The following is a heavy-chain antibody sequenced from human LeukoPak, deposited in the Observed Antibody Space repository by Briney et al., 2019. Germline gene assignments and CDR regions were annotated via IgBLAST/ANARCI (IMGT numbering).Heavy chain of an antibody. CDR3: ASLIAAADSNWFDP. CDR1: GFTVSRNY. CDR2: IYSGDNT. D-gene: IGHD6-13*01. V-gene: IGHV3-53*01. Sequence: PGGSLRLSCAASGFTVSRNYISWVRQAPGKGLEWVSVIYSGDNTYYADSVKGRFTISRDNSKNTLYLQMNSLRAEDTAVYYCASLIAAADSNWFDPWGQGTLVTVSS. J-gene: IGHJ5*02.